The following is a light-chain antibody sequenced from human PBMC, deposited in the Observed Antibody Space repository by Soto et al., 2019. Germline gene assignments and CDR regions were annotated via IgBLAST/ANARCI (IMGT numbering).Light chain of an antibody. Sequence: SYELTQPPSVSVAPGKTARITCGGNNIGSKSVHWYQQKPGQAPVLVIYYDSDRPSGIPERFSGSNSGNTATLTISRVEAGDEADYYCQVWVSSSALLVFGGGTKLTVL. V-gene: IGLV3-21*04. J-gene: IGLJ3*02. CDR2: YDS. CDR1: NIGSKS. CDR3: QVWVSSSALLV.